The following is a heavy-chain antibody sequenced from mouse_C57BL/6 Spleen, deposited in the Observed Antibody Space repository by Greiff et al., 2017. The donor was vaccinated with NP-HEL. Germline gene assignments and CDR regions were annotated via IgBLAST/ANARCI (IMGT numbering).Heavy chain of an antibody. D-gene: IGHD4-1*01. J-gene: IGHJ2*01. Sequence: EVKLVESGGGLVKPGGSLKLSCAASGFTFSSYAMSGVRQTPEKRLEWVATISDGGSYTYYQANVKGRFTISRDNAKNNLYLQMSHLKSEDTAMYYCARGELGPFDYWGQGTTLTVSS. CDR1: GFTFSSYA. V-gene: IGHV5-4*03. CDR2: ISDGGSYT. CDR3: ARGELGPFDY.